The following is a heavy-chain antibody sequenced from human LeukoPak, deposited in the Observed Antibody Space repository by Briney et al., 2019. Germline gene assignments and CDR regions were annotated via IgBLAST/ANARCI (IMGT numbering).Heavy chain of an antibody. CDR3: ARDWWELRYGMDV. CDR1: GSSISSGGYY. CDR2: IYYSGST. J-gene: IGHJ6*02. Sequence: PSQTLSLTCTVSGSSISSGGYYWSWIRQHPGKGLEWIGYIYYSGSTYYNPSLKSRVTISVDTSKNQFSLKLSSVTAADTAVYYCARDWWELRYGMDVWGQGTTVTVSS. V-gene: IGHV4-31*03. D-gene: IGHD1-26*01.